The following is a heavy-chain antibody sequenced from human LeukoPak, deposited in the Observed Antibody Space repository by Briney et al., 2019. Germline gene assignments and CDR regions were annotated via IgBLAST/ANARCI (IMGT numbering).Heavy chain of an antibody. Sequence: ASVKDSCKASGYTFTSYAMHWVRQAPGQRPEWMGWINAGNGNAKYSQKFQGRVTITRDTSASTAYMELSSLRSEDTAVYYCARGMLDGVPVLLWFGEFDDAFDIWGQGTMVTVSS. CDR3: ARGMLDGVPVLLWFGEFDDAFDI. CDR2: INAGNGNA. V-gene: IGHV1-3*01. J-gene: IGHJ3*02. D-gene: IGHD3-10*01. CDR1: GYTFTSYA.